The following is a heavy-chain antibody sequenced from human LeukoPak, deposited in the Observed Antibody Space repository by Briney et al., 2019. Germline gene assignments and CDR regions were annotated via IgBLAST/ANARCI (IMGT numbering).Heavy chain of an antibody. J-gene: IGHJ4*02. D-gene: IGHD5-12*01. CDR3: ARDFSRGYSGYEYDY. Sequence: HPGGSLRLSCAASGFTFSSYSMNWVRQAPGKGLEWVSYISSSSSTIYYADSVKGRFTISRDNAKNSLYLQMNSLRAEDTAVYYCARDFSRGYSGYEYDYWGQGTLVTVSS. V-gene: IGHV3-48*01. CDR1: GFTFSSYS. CDR2: ISSSSSTI.